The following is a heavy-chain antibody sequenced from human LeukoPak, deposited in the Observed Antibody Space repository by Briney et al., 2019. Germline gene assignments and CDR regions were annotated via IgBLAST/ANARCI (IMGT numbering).Heavy chain of an antibody. V-gene: IGHV3-74*01. CDR3: ATHNSGSPDY. J-gene: IGHJ4*02. CDR1: GLTFSSYW. D-gene: IGHD1-26*01. CDR2: INNDGSST. Sequence: PGGSLRLSCAASGLTFSSYWMHWVRQPPGKGLVWVSRINNDGSSTSYADSVKGRFTISRDNAKNTLYLQMNSLRAEDTAVYYCATHNSGSPDYWGQGTLVTVSS.